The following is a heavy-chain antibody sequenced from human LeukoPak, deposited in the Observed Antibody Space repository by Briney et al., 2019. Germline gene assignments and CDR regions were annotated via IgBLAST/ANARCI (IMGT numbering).Heavy chain of an antibody. D-gene: IGHD3-10*01. V-gene: IGHV4-30-2*01. CDR3: AREFSGSRSYQKYFDY. CDR2: IYHSGST. J-gene: IGHJ4*02. Sequence: TLSLTCTVSGGSISSGGYYWSWIRQPPGKGLEWIGYIYHSGSTYYNPSLKSRVTISVDRSKNQFSLKLSSVTAADTAVYYCAREFSGSRSYQKYFDYWGQGTLVTVSS. CDR1: GGSISSGGYY.